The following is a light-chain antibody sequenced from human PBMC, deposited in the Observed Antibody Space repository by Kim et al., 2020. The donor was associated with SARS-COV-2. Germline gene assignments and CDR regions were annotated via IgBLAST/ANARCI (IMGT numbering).Light chain of an antibody. CDR2: KAS. J-gene: IGKJ2*01. CDR3: QQYNSYPYT. V-gene: IGKV1-5*03. CDR1: QSISSW. Sequence: SASVRYRVTITCRASQSISSWLAWYPQKPGKAPKLLIYKASSLESGVPSRFSGSGSGTEFTLTISSLQPDDFATYYCQQYNSYPYTFGQGTKLEI.